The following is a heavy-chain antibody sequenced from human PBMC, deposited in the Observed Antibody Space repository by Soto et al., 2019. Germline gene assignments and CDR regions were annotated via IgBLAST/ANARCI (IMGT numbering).Heavy chain of an antibody. D-gene: IGHD3-10*01. J-gene: IGHJ4*02. CDR2: IKEDGSER. CDR3: ARATGADKEDY. V-gene: IGHV3-7*04. CDR1: GFIFSHYW. Sequence: GGSLRLSCAASGFIFSHYWMSWVRQAPGKGLEWVANIKEDGSERYYVDSVKGRFTISRDNAKNSLYLQMNSLRAEDTAVYYCARATGADKEDYWGQGT.